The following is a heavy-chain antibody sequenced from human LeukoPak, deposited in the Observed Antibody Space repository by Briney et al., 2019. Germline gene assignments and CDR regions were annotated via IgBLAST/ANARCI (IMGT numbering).Heavy chain of an antibody. CDR1: GYTFTSYG. D-gene: IGHD3-9*01. J-gene: IGHJ4*02. CDR2: ISAYNGNT. CDR3: ARGPEVGYFDWLLPTNIYYFDY. Sequence: ASVTVSCKASGYTFTSYGISWVRQAPGQGLEWMGWISAYNGNTNYAQKLQGRVTMTTDTSTSTAYMELRSLRSDDTAVYYCARGPEVGYFDWLLPTNIYYFDYWGQGTLVTVSS. V-gene: IGHV1-18*01.